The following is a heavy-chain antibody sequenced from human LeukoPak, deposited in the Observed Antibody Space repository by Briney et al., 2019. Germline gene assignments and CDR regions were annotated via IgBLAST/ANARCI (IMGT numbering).Heavy chain of an antibody. CDR3: ARDRSPCSTSCSNWSDP. V-gene: IGHV3-30-3*01. D-gene: IGHD2-2*01. CDR2: ISYDGSNK. Sequence: GGSLRLSCAASGFTFSSYAMHWVRQAPGKGLEWVAVISYDGSNKYYADSVKGRFTISRDNSKNTLYLQMNSLRAEDTAVYYCARDRSPCSTSCSNWSDPWGQGTLVTVSS. CDR1: GFTFSSYA. J-gene: IGHJ5*02.